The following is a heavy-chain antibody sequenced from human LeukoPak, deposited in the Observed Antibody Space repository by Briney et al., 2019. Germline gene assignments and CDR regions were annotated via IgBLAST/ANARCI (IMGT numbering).Heavy chain of an antibody. D-gene: IGHD3-22*01. CDR2: MNANTGNA. J-gene: IGHJ4*02. V-gene: IGHV1-8*01. CDR1: GYTFTSHD. CDR3: ARALTDYDVLIHYYSDY. Sequence: RASVKVSCKASGYTFTSHDINWVRQAPGQGLEWMGWMNANTGNAYSARKFRGRVTMTRDTSISTAYMELSSLTSEDTAVYYCARALTDYDVLIHYYSDYWGQGALVTVSS.